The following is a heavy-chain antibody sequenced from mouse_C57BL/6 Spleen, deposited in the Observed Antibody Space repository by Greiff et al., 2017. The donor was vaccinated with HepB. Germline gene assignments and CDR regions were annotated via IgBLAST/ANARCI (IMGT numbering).Heavy chain of an antibody. CDR2: ISDGGSYT. CDR3: ARDGWFAY. V-gene: IGHV5-4*01. J-gene: IGHJ3*01. Sequence: EVKLMESGGGLVKPGGSLKLSCAASGFTFSSYAMSWVRQTPEKRLEWVATISDGGSYTYYPDNVKGRFTISRDNAKNNLYLQMSHLKSEDTAMYYCARDGWFAYWGQGTLVTVSA. CDR1: GFTFSSYA.